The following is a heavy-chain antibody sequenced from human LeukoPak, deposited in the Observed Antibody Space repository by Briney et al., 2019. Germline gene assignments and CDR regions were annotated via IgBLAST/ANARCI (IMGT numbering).Heavy chain of an antibody. CDR2: IYYSGST. D-gene: IGHD1-26*01. Sequence: NPSETLSLTCTVSGGSISSRSSYWGWIRQPPGKGLEWIGNIYYSGSTDYNPSLKSRVTISVDTSRNQFSLKLSSVTAADTAVYYCARDSGGFGFDPWGQGTLVTVSS. CDR3: ARDSGGFGFDP. CDR1: GGSISSRSSY. V-gene: IGHV4-39*07. J-gene: IGHJ5*02.